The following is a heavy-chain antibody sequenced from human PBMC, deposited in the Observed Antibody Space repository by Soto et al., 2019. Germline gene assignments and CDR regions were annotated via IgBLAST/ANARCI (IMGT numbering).Heavy chain of an antibody. V-gene: IGHV4-39*01. CDR3: ARHHSSGYLVYFDY. D-gene: IGHD3-22*01. CDR2: IYYSGST. CDR1: GGSISSSSYY. Sequence: QLQLQESGPGLVKPSETLSLTCTVSGGSISSSSYYWGWIRQPPGKGLGWIGSIYYSGSTYYPPTLKSRVTTSAGTSNNQFSLELSSVTAAGTAVYYCARHHSSGYLVYFDYWGQGTPVTVSS. J-gene: IGHJ4*02.